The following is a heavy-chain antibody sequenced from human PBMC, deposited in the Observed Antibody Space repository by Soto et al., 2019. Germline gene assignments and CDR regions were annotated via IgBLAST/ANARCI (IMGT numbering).Heavy chain of an antibody. CDR3: TTTGDRQGDY. D-gene: IGHD2-21*01. Sequence: EVQLVESGGGLVQPGRSLRLSCAASGFTFHDYAMHWVRQAPGKGLEWVSGISWKSDNIGYADSVKGRFTISRDNAKNSLYLKMNSLRAEDTALYYCTTTGDRQGDYWGQGILVTVSS. CDR2: ISWKSDNI. V-gene: IGHV3-9*01. CDR1: GFTFHDYA. J-gene: IGHJ4*02.